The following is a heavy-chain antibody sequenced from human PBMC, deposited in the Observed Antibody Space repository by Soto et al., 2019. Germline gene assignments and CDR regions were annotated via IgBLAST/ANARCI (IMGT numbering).Heavy chain of an antibody. V-gene: IGHV3-15*07. CDR3: TTDQSITIFGVVIEGFDY. D-gene: IGHD3-3*01. CDR1: GFTFSNAW. Sequence: GGSLRLSCAASGFTFSNAWMNWVRQAPGKGLEWVGRIKSKTDGGTTDYAAPVKGRFTISRDDSKNTLYLQMNSLKTEDTAVYYCTTDQSITIFGVVIEGFDYWGQGTLVTVSS. J-gene: IGHJ4*02. CDR2: IKSKTDGGTT.